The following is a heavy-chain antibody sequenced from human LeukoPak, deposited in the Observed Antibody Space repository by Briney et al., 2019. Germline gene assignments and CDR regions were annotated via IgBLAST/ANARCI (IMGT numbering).Heavy chain of an antibody. D-gene: IGHD2-2*01. Sequence: SQTLSLTCAISGDSVSSNSAAWNWIRQSPSRGLEWLGRTYYRSKWYNDYAVSVKSRITINPDTSKNQFSLQLNSVTPEDTAVYYCARSTLRYCSSTSCPDPYFDYWGQGTLVTVSS. CDR3: ARSTLRYCSSTSCPDPYFDY. J-gene: IGHJ4*02. CDR2: TYYRSKWYN. CDR1: GDSVSSNSAA. V-gene: IGHV6-1*01.